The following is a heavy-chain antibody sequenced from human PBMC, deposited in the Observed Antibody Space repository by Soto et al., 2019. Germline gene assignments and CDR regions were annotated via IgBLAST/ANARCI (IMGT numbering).Heavy chain of an antibody. CDR1: GGSISSGGYY. Sequence: PSETLSLTCTVSGGSISSGGYYWSWIRQHPGKGLEWIGYIYYSGSTYYNPSLKSRVTISVDTSKNQFSLKLSSVTAADTAVYYCARAPLPYGSGGYYAGYFDYWGQGTLVTVSS. CDR3: ARAPLPYGSGGYYAGYFDY. D-gene: IGHD3-10*01. J-gene: IGHJ4*02. CDR2: IYYSGST. V-gene: IGHV4-31*03.